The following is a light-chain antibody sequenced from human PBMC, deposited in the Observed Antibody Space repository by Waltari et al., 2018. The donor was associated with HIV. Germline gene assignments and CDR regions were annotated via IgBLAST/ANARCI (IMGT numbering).Light chain of an antibody. CDR1: VLAKRY. J-gene: IGLJ3*02. CDR2: KDN. Sequence: SYELTQPSSVSVSPGQTTRITCSGDVLAKRYARWFQQKPGQAPGVMIYKDNERPSGTPERFSGSSSGTTVTLTISGAQIEDEADYYCYSAADNMGVFGGGTKLTVL. CDR3: YSAADNMGV. V-gene: IGLV3-27*01.